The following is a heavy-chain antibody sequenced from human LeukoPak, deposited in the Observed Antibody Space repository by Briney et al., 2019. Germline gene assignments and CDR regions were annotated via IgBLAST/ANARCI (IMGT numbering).Heavy chain of an antibody. Sequence: GGSLRLSCAVAGFPFSVYEMNWARQAPGKELEWVSNIGSSGSTIYYADSVKGRFSISRDNAKSSLYLKMNSLRVEDTAVYYCGLLAVASDFDYWGQGALVTVSS. V-gene: IGHV3-48*03. CDR2: IGSSGSTI. CDR1: GFPFSVYE. J-gene: IGHJ4*02. CDR3: GLLAVASDFDY. D-gene: IGHD6-19*01.